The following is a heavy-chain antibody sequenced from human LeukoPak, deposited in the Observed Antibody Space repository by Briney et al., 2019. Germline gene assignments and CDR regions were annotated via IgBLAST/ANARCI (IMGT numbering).Heavy chain of an antibody. CDR2: IYYSGST. D-gene: IGHD6-13*01. CDR3: ARSGIAAAGDPFDY. V-gene: IGHV4-59*08. CDR1: GGSISSYY. J-gene: IGHJ4*02. Sequence: SETLSLTCTVSGGSISSYYWSWIRQPPGKGLEWIGYIYYSGSTNYNPSLKSRVTISVDTSKNQFSLKLSSVTAADTAVYYCARSGIAAAGDPFDYWGQGTLVTVSS.